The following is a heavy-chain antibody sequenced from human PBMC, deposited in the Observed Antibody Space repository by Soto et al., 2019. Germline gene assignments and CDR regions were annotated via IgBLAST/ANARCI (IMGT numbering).Heavy chain of an antibody. D-gene: IGHD3-3*01. J-gene: IGHJ6*02. CDR1: GFTFSSYA. CDR2: IKQDGSEK. CDR3: ARGSTYYDFWSGYRSYYYGMDV. Sequence: GGSLRLSCAASGFTFSSYAMHWVRQAPGKGLEWVANIKQDGSEKYYVDSVKGRFTISRDNAKNSLYLQMNSLRAEDTAVYYCARGSTYYDFWSGYRSYYYGMDVWGQGTTVTVSS. V-gene: IGHV3-7*01.